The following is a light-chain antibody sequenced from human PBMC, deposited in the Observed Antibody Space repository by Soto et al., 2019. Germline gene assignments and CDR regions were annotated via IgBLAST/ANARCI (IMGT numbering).Light chain of an antibody. CDR1: QSISSW. CDR3: QQYKTFWT. V-gene: IGKV1-5*01. Sequence: DIQMTQSPSTLSASVGYRVTMTCRASQSISSWLAWYQQKPGKAPKLLIYDVSSLESGVPSRFSGSGSGTEFTLTISSLQPDDVATYYCQQYKTFWTFGQGTKVDIK. CDR2: DVS. J-gene: IGKJ1*01.